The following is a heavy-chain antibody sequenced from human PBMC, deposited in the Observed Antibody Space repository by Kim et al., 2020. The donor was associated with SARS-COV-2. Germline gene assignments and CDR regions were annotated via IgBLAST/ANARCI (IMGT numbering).Heavy chain of an antibody. J-gene: IGHJ6*02. V-gene: IGHV3-9*01. D-gene: IGHD2-15*01. CDR3: AKDIYSAYYYGMDV. Sequence: ADSVKGRFTISRDNAKNSLYLQMNSLRAEDTALYYCAKDIYSAYYYGMDVWGQGTTVTVSS.